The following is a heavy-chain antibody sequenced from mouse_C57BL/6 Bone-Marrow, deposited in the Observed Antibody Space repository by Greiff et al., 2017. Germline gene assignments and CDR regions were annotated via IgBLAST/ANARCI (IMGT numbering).Heavy chain of an antibody. D-gene: IGHD1-1*01. CDR3: ARLPYYYGSTYFDY. CDR2: IYPRSGNT. CDR1: GYTFTSYG. J-gene: IGHJ2*01. V-gene: IGHV1-81*01. Sequence: QVQLQQSGAELARPGASVKLSCKASGYTFTSYGISWVKQRTGQGLEWIGEIYPRSGNTYYNEKFKGKATLTADKSSSTAYMELRSLTSEDSAVYFCARLPYYYGSTYFDYWCQGTTLTVSA.